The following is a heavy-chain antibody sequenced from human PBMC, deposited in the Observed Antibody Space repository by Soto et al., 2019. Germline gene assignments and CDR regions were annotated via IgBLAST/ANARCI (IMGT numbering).Heavy chain of an antibody. D-gene: IGHD4-17*01. CDR3: QVCDYGGRPFDY. J-gene: IGHJ4*02. CDR2: MNPNSGNT. V-gene: IGHV1-8*01. CDR1: GYTFTSYD. Sequence: QVQLVQSGAEVKKPGASVKVSCKASGYTFTSYDINWVRQATGQGLEWMGWMNPNSGNTGYAQKFQGRVTMTRNTAISTAYMELGSVRSEDTAVYYCQVCDYGGRPFDYWGQGTLVTVSS.